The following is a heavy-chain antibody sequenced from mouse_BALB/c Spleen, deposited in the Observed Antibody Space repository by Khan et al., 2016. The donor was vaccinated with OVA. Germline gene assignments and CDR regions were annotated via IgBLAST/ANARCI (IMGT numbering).Heavy chain of an antibody. Sequence: EVELVESGGDLVKPGGSLKLSCAASGFTFSSYSMSWVRQTPDKRLEWVATISSGGDYPYYPDNVKGRFTISRDNANNTLYLQMSSLKSEEKAMYYGASHLTGSFAYWGQGTLVTVSA. CDR3: ASHLTGSFAY. D-gene: IGHD4-1*01. CDR1: GFTFSSYS. V-gene: IGHV5-6*01. J-gene: IGHJ3*01. CDR2: ISSGGDYP.